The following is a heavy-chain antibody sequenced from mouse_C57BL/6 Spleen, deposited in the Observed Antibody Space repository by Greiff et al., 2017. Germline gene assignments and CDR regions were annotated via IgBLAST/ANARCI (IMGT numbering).Heavy chain of an antibody. J-gene: IGHJ4*01. CDR2: ISSGGSYT. CDR3: ARDYGDLYYAMDY. Sequence: DVHLVESGGDLVKPGGSLKLSCAASGFTFSSYGMSWVRQTPDKRLEWVATISSGGSYTYYPDSVKGRFTISRDNAKNTLYLQMSSLKSEDTAMYNCARDYGDLYYAMDYWGQGTSVTVSS. D-gene: IGHD2-13*01. CDR1: GFTFSSYG. V-gene: IGHV5-6*01.